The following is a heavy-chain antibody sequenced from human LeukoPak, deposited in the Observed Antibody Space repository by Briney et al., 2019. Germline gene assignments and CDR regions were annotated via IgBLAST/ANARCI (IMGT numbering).Heavy chain of an antibody. CDR2: IIPIFGTA. J-gene: IGHJ4*02. D-gene: IGHD4-17*01. Sequence: ASVKVSCKASGGTFSSYAISWVRQAPGQGLEWMGGIIPIFGTANYAQKLQGRVTITADESTSTAYMELSSLRSEDTAVYYCATSPIGHDYGDYVPLFDYWGQGTLVTVSS. CDR3: ATSPIGHDYGDYVPLFDY. V-gene: IGHV1-69*13. CDR1: GGTFSSYA.